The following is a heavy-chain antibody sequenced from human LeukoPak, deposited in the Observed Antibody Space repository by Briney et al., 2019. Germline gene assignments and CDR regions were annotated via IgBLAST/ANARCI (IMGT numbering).Heavy chain of an antibody. CDR3: VDLGSSD. V-gene: IGHV3-7*01. J-gene: IGHJ4*02. CDR1: GITLIGRW. CDR2: IKDDGSNT. D-gene: IGHD5-12*01. Sequence: GGTLRLSCAASGITLIGRWMTWVRQAPGKGLEWVATIKDDGSNTYYVDSVKGRFTISRDNAKNSLYLQITNLRVEDTAVYYCVDLGSSDCGQGTLVTVSS.